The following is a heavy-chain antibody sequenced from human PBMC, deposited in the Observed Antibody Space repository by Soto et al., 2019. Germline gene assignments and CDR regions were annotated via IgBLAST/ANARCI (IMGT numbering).Heavy chain of an antibody. V-gene: IGHV2-70*04. CDR1: GFSLSTSGMR. Sequence: SGPTLVNPTHTLTLTCTLSGFSLSTSGMRVSWIRQPPGKALEWLARIDWDDDKFYSTSLKTRLTISKDTSKNQVVLTMTNMDPVDTATYYCARMAIDRAFDIWGQGTMVTVSS. D-gene: IGHD3-22*01. CDR3: ARMAIDRAFDI. CDR2: IDWDDDK. J-gene: IGHJ3*02.